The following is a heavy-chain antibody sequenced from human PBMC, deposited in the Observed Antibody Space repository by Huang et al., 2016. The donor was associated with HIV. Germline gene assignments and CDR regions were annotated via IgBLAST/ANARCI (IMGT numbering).Heavy chain of an antibody. CDR1: VGSIRSSIYY. D-gene: IGHD3-10*01. CDR2: IWYSGST. V-gene: IGHV4-39*01. Sequence: QLQLQESGPGLVKPSETLSLTCTVSVGSIRSSIYYWAWIRQPPGEGLGWIGSIWYSGSTYDNPSLTSRVTIAVDTSKNEFSLKRSSVTAADTAVYYCARLSAYGSGRTDAFDIWGQGTMVTVSS. J-gene: IGHJ3*02. CDR3: ARLSAYGSGRTDAFDI.